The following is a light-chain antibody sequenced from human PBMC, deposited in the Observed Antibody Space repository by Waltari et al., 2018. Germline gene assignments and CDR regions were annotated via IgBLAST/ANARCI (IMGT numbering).Light chain of an antibody. V-gene: IGLV2-14*03. J-gene: IGLJ2*01. CDR1: SGDVGGYKY. CDR2: DVS. CDR3: SSYTSSSTLA. Sequence: QSALTQPASVSGSPGQSITISCPGPSGDVGGYKYVSWYKQHPGKAPKLMIYDVSNRPSGFSDRFSGSNSGNTASLTISGLQAEDESDYYCSSYTSSSTLAFGGGTKLTVL.